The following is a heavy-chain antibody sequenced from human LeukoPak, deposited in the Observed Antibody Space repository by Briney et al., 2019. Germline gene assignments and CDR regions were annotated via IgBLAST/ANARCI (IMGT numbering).Heavy chain of an antibody. CDR2: IYYSGST. CDR1: GGSISSSSYY. Sequence: SETLSLTCTVSGGSISSSSYYWGWIRQPPGKGLEWIGSIYYSGSTYYNPSLKSRVTISVDTSKNQYSLKLSSVTPADTAVYYCARQGIAAAGTSGWFDRWGQGTLVTVSS. D-gene: IGHD6-13*01. CDR3: ARQGIAAAGTSGWFDR. V-gene: IGHV4-39*01. J-gene: IGHJ5*02.